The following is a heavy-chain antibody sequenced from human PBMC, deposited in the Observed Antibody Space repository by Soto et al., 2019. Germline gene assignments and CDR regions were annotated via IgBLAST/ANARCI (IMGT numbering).Heavy chain of an antibody. V-gene: IGHV1-69*13. D-gene: IGHD3-22*01. CDR3: ARAPRLYYDSSGYYCSLWY. CDR2: IIPIFGTA. J-gene: IGHJ4*02. CDR1: GGTFSSYA. Sequence: SVKVSCKASGGTFSSYAISWVRQAPGQGLEWMGGIIPIFGTANYAQKFQGRVTITADESTSTAYMELSSLRSEDTAVYYCARAPRLYYDSSGYYCSLWYWGQGTLVTVAS.